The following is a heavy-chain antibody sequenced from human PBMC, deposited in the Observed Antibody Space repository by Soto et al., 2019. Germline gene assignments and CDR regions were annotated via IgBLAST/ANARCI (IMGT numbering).Heavy chain of an antibody. Sequence: QVQLVQSGAEVKKPGSSVKVSCKASGGTFSSYDISWVRQAPGQWLEWMGGIIPIFGTANYAQKFQGRVTITADESTSTAYMELSSLRSEDTAVYYCARDRANSGYDVNNWFDPWGQGTLVTVSS. D-gene: IGHD5-12*01. CDR1: GGTFSSYD. CDR3: ARDRANSGYDVNNWFDP. V-gene: IGHV1-69*01. CDR2: IIPIFGTA. J-gene: IGHJ5*02.